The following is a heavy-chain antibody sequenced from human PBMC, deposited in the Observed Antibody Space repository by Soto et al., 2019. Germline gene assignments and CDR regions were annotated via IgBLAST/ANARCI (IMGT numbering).Heavy chain of an antibody. CDR1: GFTLSSYA. V-gene: IGHV3-30-3*01. Sequence: GGSLRLSCAASGFTLSSYAIHWVRQAPGRGLEWVTVISKGGSNLYFADSVKGRFTISRDNSKNTLYLQMNSLRSEDTAVYYCAREVEYTSAFGISSSFDYWGQGTLVTVSS. D-gene: IGHD6-19*01. J-gene: IGHJ4*02. CDR2: ISKGGSNL. CDR3: AREVEYTSAFGISSSFDY.